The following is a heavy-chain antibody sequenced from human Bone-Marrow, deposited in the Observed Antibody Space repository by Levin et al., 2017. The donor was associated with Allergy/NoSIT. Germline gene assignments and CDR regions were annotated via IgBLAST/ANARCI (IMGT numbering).Heavy chain of an antibody. CDR1: GFTFSNAW. D-gene: IGHD3-10*01. V-gene: IGHV3-15*07. Sequence: SCAASGFTFSNAWMNWVRQAPGKGLEWVGRIKSKTDGGTTDYAAPVKGRFTISRDDSKNTLYLQMNSLKTEDTAVYYCTTGHRMVRGVIIKKEFGWFDPWGQGTLVTVSS. CDR3: TTGHRMVRGVIIKKEFGWFDP. CDR2: IKSKTDGGTT. J-gene: IGHJ5*02.